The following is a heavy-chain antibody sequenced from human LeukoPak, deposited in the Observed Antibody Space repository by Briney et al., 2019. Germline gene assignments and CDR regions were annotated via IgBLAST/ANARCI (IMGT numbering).Heavy chain of an antibody. CDR1: GYSFTSYN. CDR3: ARGNTVAYDY. CDR2: INPSGGST. Sequence: ASVKVSCKTSGYSFTSYNLHWVRQAPGQGLEWMGIINPSGGSTSYAQKFQGTVTMTRDMSTSTVYMELSSLRSEDTAVYYCARGNTVAYDYWGQGTLVTVSS. V-gene: IGHV1-46*01. J-gene: IGHJ4*02. D-gene: IGHD2-21*01.